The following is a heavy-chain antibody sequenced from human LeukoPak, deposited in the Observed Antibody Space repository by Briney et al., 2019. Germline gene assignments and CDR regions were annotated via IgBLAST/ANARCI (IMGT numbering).Heavy chain of an antibody. J-gene: IGHJ5*01. Sequence: PGVSLRLSCIASGFNFRRYAVLWVRRVLGKGLEWVSLFSGNGKTTYYADSVKGRFTIFRDDSKNSVTLQMNSLRSDASALYFCAKEGGKMFFDSWGQGTLVTVSS. CDR2: FSGNGKTT. CDR1: GFNFRRYA. D-gene: IGHD4-23*01. CDR3: AKEGGKMFFDS. V-gene: IGHV3-43*02.